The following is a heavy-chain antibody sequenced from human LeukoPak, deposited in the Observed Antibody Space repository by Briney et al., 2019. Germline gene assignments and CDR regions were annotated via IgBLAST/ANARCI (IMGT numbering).Heavy chain of an antibody. D-gene: IGHD6-13*01. CDR1: GLSFSSFA. CDR2: IRGNGET. CDR3: VRDEPGRSGYN. Sequence: GGSLRLSCAASGLSFSSFAMSWVRQGPARGLEWVSSIRGNGETFYADSVKGRFTTSRDNSKNTLFLQMSSLRVEDTAVYFCVRDEPGRSGYNWGQGSLVNVSS. V-gene: IGHV3-23*01. J-gene: IGHJ4*02.